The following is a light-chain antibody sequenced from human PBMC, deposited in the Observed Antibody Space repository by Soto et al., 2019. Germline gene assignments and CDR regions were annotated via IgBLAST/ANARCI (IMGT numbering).Light chain of an antibody. Sequence: AIRMTQSPSSFSASTGDRVTITCRARQGISSYLAWYQQNTGKAPKLLIYAASTLQSGVPSRFSGSGSGTDFTLTISCLQSEDFATYYCQQYYSYPYTFGQGTKLEIK. CDR3: QQYYSYPYT. J-gene: IGKJ2*01. CDR1: QGISSY. V-gene: IGKV1-8*01. CDR2: AAS.